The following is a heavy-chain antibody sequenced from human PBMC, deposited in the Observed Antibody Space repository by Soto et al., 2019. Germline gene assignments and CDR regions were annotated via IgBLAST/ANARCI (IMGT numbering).Heavy chain of an antibody. V-gene: IGHV3-30*03. CDR3: VRERRHNRSWFDR. D-gene: IGHD1-20*01. Sequence: QVQLVESGGGVVQPGKSLRLSCAASGFTFSSFGLHWVRQAPGKGLEWVAVVSSDGSNKYYPDSLKGRFAISRDNFKNTLYLQMINLRPEDTAIYYCVRERRHNRSWFDRWGQATLVTVSS. J-gene: IGHJ5*02. CDR2: VSSDGSNK. CDR1: GFTFSSFG.